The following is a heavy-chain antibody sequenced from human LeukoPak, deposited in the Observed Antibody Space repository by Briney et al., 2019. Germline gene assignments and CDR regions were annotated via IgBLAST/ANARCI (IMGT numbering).Heavy chain of an antibody. CDR1: GFTFSSYS. D-gene: IGHD6-13*01. V-gene: IGHV3-21*04. J-gene: IGHJ5*02. CDR3: ARGLGSWTNNWFDP. CDR2: ISSSSSYI. Sequence: GGSLRLSCAASGFTFSSYSMNWVRQAPGKGLEWVSSISSSSSYIYYADSVKGRFTISRDNAKNSLYLQMNSLRAEDTAVYYCARGLGSWTNNWFDPWGQGTLVTVSS.